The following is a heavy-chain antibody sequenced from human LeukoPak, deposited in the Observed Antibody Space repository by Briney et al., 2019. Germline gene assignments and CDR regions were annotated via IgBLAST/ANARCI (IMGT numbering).Heavy chain of an antibody. CDR1: GGSIGSNVYF. J-gene: IGHJ5*02. CDR2: IYESGST. D-gene: IGHD3-3*01. V-gene: IGHV4-39*07. CDR3: ARGRITIFGVGANWFDP. Sequence: PSETLSLTCTVSGGSIGSNVYFCGWIRQPPGKGLEWMGIIYESGSTYYNPSLKRRVTISVDTSKNQFSLKLSSVTAADTAVYYCARGRITIFGVGANWFDPWGQGTLVTVSS.